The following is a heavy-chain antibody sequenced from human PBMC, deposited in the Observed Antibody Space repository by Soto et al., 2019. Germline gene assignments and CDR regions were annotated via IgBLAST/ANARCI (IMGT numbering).Heavy chain of an antibody. J-gene: IGHJ4*02. V-gene: IGHV3-11*01. D-gene: IGHD3-22*01. CDR3: GRDSTVISRVDL. CDR2: ISTSGSTI. Sequence: QVQLVESGGGLVKPGGSLRLSCAASGFTFSDYYMSWIRQAPGKGLEWISYISTSGSTIYYADSVKGRFTISRDNAKNSLFLQMNSLRAEDTAVYYCGRDSTVISRVDLWGQGTLVTVSS. CDR1: GFTFSDYY.